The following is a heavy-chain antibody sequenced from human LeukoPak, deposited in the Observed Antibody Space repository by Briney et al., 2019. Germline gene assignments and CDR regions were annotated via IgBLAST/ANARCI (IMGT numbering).Heavy chain of an antibody. J-gene: IGHJ4*02. CDR3: ARHPPRVTTFDY. D-gene: IGHD4-17*01. CDR1: GGSFSGYY. Sequence: SETLSLTCAVYGGSFSGYYWSWIRQPPGKGLEWIGEINHSGSTNYNPSLKNRVTISVDTSKNQFSLKLSSVTAADTAVYYCARHPPRVTTFDYWGQGTLVTVSS. CDR2: INHSGST. V-gene: IGHV4-34*01.